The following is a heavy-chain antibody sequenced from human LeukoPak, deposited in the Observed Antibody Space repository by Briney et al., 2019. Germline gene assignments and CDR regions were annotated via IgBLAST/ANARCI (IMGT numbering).Heavy chain of an antibody. V-gene: IGHV4-59*12. Sequence: SETLSLTCTVSGGSISSYYWSWIRQPPGKGLEWIGSIYYSGSTYYNPSLKSRVTISVDTSKNQFSLKLSSVTAADTAVYYCARDPAAGTTVAFDYWGQGTLVTVSS. D-gene: IGHD6-13*01. CDR1: GGSISSYY. J-gene: IGHJ4*02. CDR2: IYYSGST. CDR3: ARDPAAGTTVAFDY.